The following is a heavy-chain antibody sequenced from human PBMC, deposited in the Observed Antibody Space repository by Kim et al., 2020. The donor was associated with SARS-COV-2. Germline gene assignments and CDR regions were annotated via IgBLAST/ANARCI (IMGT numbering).Heavy chain of an antibody. CDR3: ASSSVAGNYYYYGMDV. Sequence: DCVKGRLNISRDNAKNSLYLHMSGLRAEDTAVYYCASSSVAGNYYYYGMDVWGQGTTVTVSS. J-gene: IGHJ6*02. D-gene: IGHD6-19*01. V-gene: IGHV3-11*06.